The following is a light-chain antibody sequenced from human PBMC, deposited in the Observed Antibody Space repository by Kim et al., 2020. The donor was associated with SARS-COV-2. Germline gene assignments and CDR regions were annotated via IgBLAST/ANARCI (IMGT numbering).Light chain of an antibody. J-gene: IGKJ4*01. Sequence: ASVGDRVTITCRASQGIGDYLAWYQQKPGKVPELLVYPASTLQSGVPSRFSASGSGTDFTLTISSLQPEDVATYYCQKFNSAPLTFGGGTKVDIK. V-gene: IGKV1-27*01. CDR1: QGIGDY. CDR2: PAS. CDR3: QKFNSAPLT.